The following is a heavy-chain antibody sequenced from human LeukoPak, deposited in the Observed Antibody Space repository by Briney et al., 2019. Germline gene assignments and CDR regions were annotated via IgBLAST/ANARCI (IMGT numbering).Heavy chain of an antibody. CDR1: GFTFSSYG. D-gene: IGHD2-2*01. V-gene: IGHV3-33*06. CDR3: AKDRCSSTSCAFDY. Sequence: TGGSLRLSCAASGFTFSSYGMHWVRQAPGKGLEWVAVIWYDGSNKYYADSAKGRFTISRDNSKNTLYLQMNSLRAEDTAVYYCAKDRCSSTSCAFDYWGQGTLVTVSS. CDR2: IWYDGSNK. J-gene: IGHJ4*02.